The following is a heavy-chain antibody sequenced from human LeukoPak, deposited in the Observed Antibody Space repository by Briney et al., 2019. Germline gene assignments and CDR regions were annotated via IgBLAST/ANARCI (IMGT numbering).Heavy chain of an antibody. CDR3: ANYYDSSGYYYFDY. J-gene: IGHJ4*02. D-gene: IGHD3-22*01. CDR2: ISGSGGST. V-gene: IGHV3-23*01. Sequence: PGGSLRLSCAASGFTFSSYAMSWVRQAPGKGLEWVSAISGSGGSTYYADSVKGRFTISRDNSKNTLYLQMNSLRAEDTAVYYCANYYDSSGYYYFDYWGQGTLVTVFS. CDR1: GFTFSSYA.